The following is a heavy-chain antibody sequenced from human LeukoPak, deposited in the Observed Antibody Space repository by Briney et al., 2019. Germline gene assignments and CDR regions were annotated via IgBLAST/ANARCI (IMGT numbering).Heavy chain of an antibody. V-gene: IGHV3-30-3*02. D-gene: IGHD2-21*01. CDR1: GFNFSSHA. CDR2: ISYDGSVK. J-gene: IGHJ4*02. CDR3: AKDLSEKYSLDY. Sequence: GGSLRLPCAASGFNFSSHAMYWARQAPDKGLEWVTFISYDGSVKSYADSVRGRFTISRDNSKNTLSLQMNSLRGEDTAVYYCAKDLSEKYSLDYWGQGTLVIVSS.